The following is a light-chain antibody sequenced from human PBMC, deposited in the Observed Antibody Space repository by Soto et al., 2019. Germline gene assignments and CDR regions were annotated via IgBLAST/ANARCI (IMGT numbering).Light chain of an antibody. V-gene: IGLV2-14*03. J-gene: IGLJ1*01. CDR3: MSFTSSNTYV. CDR2: DVA. Sequence: QSVLTQPASVSGPPGQSITISCTGTSSDVGAYNFVSWYQHYPDKAPKVVIYDVANRPSGVSYRFSASKSGNTASLTISGLQAEDEADYYCMSFTSSNTYVFGTGTKLTVL. CDR1: SSDVGAYNF.